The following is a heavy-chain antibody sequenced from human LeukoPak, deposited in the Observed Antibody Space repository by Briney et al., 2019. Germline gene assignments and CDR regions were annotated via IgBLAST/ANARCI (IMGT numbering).Heavy chain of an antibody. CDR2: IYYSGST. Sequence: LRLSCAASGFTFSSYGMHWIRQPPGKGLEWIGYIYYSGSTNYNPSLKSRVTISVDTSKNQFSLKLSSVTAADTAVYYCARGHSYSSSWTRWDYWGQGTLVTVSS. CDR3: ARGHSYSSSWTRWDY. V-gene: IGHV4-59*01. CDR1: GFTFSSYG. J-gene: IGHJ4*02. D-gene: IGHD6-13*01.